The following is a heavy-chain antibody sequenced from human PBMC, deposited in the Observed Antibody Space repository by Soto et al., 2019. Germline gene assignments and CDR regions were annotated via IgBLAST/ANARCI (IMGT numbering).Heavy chain of an antibody. J-gene: IGHJ4*02. Sequence: EVQLVESGGGLIQPGGSLRLSCTASGFTVSSNYMSWVRQAPGKGLEWVSVIYSGGSTYYADSVKGRFTISRDSSENTLYLQMNSLRAEDTAVYYCARFSGYPNYYFDYWGQGTLVTVSS. CDR3: ARFSGYPNYYFDY. D-gene: IGHD5-18*01. CDR1: GFTVSSNY. CDR2: IYSGGST. V-gene: IGHV3-53*01.